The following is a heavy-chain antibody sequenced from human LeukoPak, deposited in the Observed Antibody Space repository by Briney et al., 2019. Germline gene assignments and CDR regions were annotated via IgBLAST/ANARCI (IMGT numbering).Heavy chain of an antibody. CDR1: GFTFNSYA. V-gene: IGHV3-23*01. CDR2: IFGSGGSS. J-gene: IGHJ4*02. D-gene: IGHD6-19*01. CDR3: AKTTTGYSSGRYPGWPVDY. Sequence: PGGSLRLSCAASGFTFNSYAMYWVRQAPGKGLEWGSGIFGSGGSSHYADSVKGRFTISRDNSKNTVHLQMNSLRPEDTAVYYCAKTTTGYSSGRYPGWPVDYWGQGTLVTVSS.